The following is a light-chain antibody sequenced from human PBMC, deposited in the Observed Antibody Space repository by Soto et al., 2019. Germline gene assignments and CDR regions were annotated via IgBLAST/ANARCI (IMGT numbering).Light chain of an antibody. CDR2: GAS. J-gene: IGKJ1*01. Sequence: EIVLTQSPGTLSLSPGERATLSCRASESVRSSYLAWYQQKPGQAPRLLIYGASTRATGIPDRFTGSGSGTDFTLTISRLEPEDFAVYYCQQRSNWPRTFGQGTKVDIK. CDR3: QQRSNWPRT. V-gene: IGKV3D-20*02. CDR1: ESVRSSY.